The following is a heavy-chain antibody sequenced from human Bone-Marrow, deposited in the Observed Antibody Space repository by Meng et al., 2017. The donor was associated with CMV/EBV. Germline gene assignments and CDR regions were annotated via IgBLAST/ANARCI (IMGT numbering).Heavy chain of an antibody. Sequence: ASVKVSCKASGYTFTNYDINWVRQATGQGLEWMGWMNPNSGHTGYAQQFQGRVTMTRDTSISTAYLELSRLRSDDTAVYYCARRRRITIFGVVPRGYFDYWGQGTLVTVSS. CDR3: ARRRRITIFGVVPRGYFDY. CDR1: GYTFTNYD. J-gene: IGHJ4*02. CDR2: MNPNSGHT. D-gene: IGHD3-3*01. V-gene: IGHV1-8*01.